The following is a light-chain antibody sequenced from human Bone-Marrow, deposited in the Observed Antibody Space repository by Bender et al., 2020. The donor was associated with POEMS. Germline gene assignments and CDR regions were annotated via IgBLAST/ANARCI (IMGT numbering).Light chain of an antibody. V-gene: IGLV2-23*02. Sequence: QSALTQPASVSGSPGQSIAISCTGSSSDVGHYGYVSWYQHHPGKAPKVVIYDVNNRPSGVSDRFSGSKSDNTASLTISGLQAEDEAEYYCCSYAGSSTSVFGGGTKLTVL. CDR3: CSYAGSSTSV. CDR1: SSDVGHYGY. J-gene: IGLJ2*01. CDR2: DVN.